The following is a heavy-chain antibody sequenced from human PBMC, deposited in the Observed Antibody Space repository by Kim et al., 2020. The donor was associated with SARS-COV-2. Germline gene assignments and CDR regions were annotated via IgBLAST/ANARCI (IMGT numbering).Heavy chain of an antibody. V-gene: IGHV4-34*01. D-gene: IGHD5-18*01. CDR3: VRRGYSYGL. Sequence: NHTPSPKSRVTISVDTSKNQFSLELSSVTAADTAVYYCVRRGYSYGLWGQGTLVTVSS. J-gene: IGHJ4*02.